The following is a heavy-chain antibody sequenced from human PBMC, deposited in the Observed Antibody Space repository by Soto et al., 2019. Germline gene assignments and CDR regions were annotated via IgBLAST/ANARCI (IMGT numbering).Heavy chain of an antibody. V-gene: IGHV6-1*01. CDR2: TYYRSKWYN. J-gene: IGHJ4*02. CDR3: ARDIVATISSRGSFDY. D-gene: IGHD5-12*01. Sequence: SQTLSLTCAISGDSVSSNSAAWNWIRQSPSRGLEWLGRTYYRSKWYNDYAVSVKSRITINPDTSKNQFSLQLNSVTPEDTAVYYCARDIVATISSRGSFDYWGQGTLVTVSS. CDR1: GDSVSSNSAA.